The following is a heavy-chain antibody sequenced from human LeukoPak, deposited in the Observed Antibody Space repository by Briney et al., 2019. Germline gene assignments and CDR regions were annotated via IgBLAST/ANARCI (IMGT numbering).Heavy chain of an antibody. V-gene: IGHV1-2*02. J-gene: IGHJ6*02. D-gene: IGHD6-13*01. Sequence: GASVKVSCKASGYTFTGYYMHWVRQAPGQGLEWMGWINPNSGGTNYAQKFQGRVTMTRDTSISTAYMELSRLRSDDTAVYYCARDVPLSLRRHGSSWYEGMDVWGQGTTVTVSS. CDR2: INPNSGGT. CDR3: ARDVPLSLRRHGSSWYEGMDV. CDR1: GYTFTGYY.